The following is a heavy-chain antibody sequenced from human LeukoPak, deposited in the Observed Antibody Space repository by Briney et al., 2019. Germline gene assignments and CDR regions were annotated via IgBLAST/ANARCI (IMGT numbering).Heavy chain of an antibody. CDR1: GYTFTSYY. CDR2: INPSGGST. D-gene: IGHD3-3*01. CDR3: ARGYYDFWGGYPNQFDY. J-gene: IGHJ4*02. V-gene: IGHV1-46*01. Sequence: ASVKVSCKASGYTFTSYYMHWVRQAPGQGLEWMGIINPSGGSTSYAQKFQGRVTMTRDTSTSTVCMELSSLRSEDTAVYYCARGYYDFWGGYPNQFDYWGQGTLVTVSS.